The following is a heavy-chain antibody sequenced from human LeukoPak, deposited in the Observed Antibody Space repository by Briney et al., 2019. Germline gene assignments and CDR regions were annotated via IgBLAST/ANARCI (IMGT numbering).Heavy chain of an antibody. CDR3: AKDKGFFYWYFDL. D-gene: IGHD3-10*01. CDR2: IRYDGSNK. Sequence: GGSLRLSCAASGFTFSSYGMHWVRQAPGKGLEWVAFIRYDGSNKYYADSVKGRFTISRDNSKNTPYLQMNSLRAEDTAVYYCAKDKGFFYWYFDLWGRGTLVTVSS. J-gene: IGHJ2*01. CDR1: GFTFSSYG. V-gene: IGHV3-30*02.